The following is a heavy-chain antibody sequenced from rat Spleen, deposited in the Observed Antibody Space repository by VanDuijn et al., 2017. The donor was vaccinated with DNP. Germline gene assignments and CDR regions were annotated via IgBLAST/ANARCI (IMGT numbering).Heavy chain of an antibody. D-gene: IGHD1-11*01. CDR2: IIYDGGST. J-gene: IGHJ4*01. V-gene: IGHV5S10*01. CDR3: ATLGIYGGYDFWGQGVKVTVSSETPRDPTIYPLRPPLFSDAMDA. Sequence: EVQLVESGGGLVQPGNSLKLSCAASGFTFSVYAMAWVRQSPQKGLEWVATIIYDGGSTFYRDSVRARFTLSRANTKSTLYLQMDSRRTEDTATYYGATLGIYGGYDFWGQGVKVTVSSETPRDPTIYPLRPPLFSDAMDAWGHGTSVTVSS. CDR1: GFTFSVYA.